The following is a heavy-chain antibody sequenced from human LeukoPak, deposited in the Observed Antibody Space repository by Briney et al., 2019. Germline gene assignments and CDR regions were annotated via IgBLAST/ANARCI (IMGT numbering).Heavy chain of an antibody. D-gene: IGHD6-6*01. CDR3: ARKSALIAASPYFDY. CDR1: GGSISSSSYY. V-gene: IGHV4-39*01. J-gene: IGHJ4*02. Sequence: PSETLSLTCTASGGSISSSSYYWGWIRQPPGKGLEWIGSIYYSGSTYYNPSLKSRVTISVDTSKNQFSLKLSSVAAADTAVYYYARKSALIAASPYFDYWGQGTLVTVSA. CDR2: IYYSGST.